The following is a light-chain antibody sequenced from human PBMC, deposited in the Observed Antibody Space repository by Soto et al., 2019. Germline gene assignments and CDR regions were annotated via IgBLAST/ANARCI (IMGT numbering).Light chain of an antibody. CDR2: DND. J-gene: IGLJ3*02. V-gene: IGLV1-51*01. CDR3: GSWDASLTVV. CDR1: GSNY. Sequence: QSVLTQPPSVSAAPGQRVTISCSGSGSNYVSWYQQVPGTAPKLLIYDNDKRPSEIPDRFSGSKSDTSATLVITGLQTEDEAEYYCGSWDASLTVVFGGGTKVTVL.